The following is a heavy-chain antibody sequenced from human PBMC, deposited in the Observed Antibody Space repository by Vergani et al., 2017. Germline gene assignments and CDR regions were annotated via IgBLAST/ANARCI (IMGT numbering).Heavy chain of an antibody. CDR2: INTGNGNT. Sequence: QVQLVQSGAEVKKPGASVKVSCKASGYTFTSYAMHWVRQAPGQRLEWMGWINTGNGNTKYSQKFQGRVTITRDTSASTAYMELSSLRSEYTAVYYCARDRPTGYVDWLVQLGDYWGQGILVTVSS. V-gene: IGHV1-3*04. D-gene: IGHD3-9*01. CDR3: ARDRPTGYVDWLVQLGDY. CDR1: GYTFTSYA. J-gene: IGHJ4*02.